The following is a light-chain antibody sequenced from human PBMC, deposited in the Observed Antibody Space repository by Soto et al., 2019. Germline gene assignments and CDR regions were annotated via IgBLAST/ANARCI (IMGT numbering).Light chain of an antibody. CDR2: NSD. CDR1: SSNIGINT. Sequence: QSVLTQPPSASGTPGQRVTVSCSGSSSNIGINTVNWYQHLPGTAPKLLIYNSDQRPSGVPDRISGSKSGTSASLAIGGLQSEDEVDYYCAAWDDSLNGFFVFGTGTKVTVL. J-gene: IGLJ1*01. V-gene: IGLV1-44*01. CDR3: AAWDDSLNGFFV.